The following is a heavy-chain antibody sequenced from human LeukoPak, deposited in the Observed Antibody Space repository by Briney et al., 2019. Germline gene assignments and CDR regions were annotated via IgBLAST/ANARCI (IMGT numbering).Heavy chain of an antibody. CDR2: ISYDGSNK. D-gene: IGHD4-17*01. J-gene: IGHJ6*02. CDR1: GFTFSSYA. Sequence: GRSLRLSCAASGFTFSSYAMHWVRRAPGKGLEWVAVISYDGSNKYYADSVKGRFTISRDNSKNTLYLQMNSLRAEDTAVYYCARGLVTVTTKVHYYGMDVWGHGATVTVSS. V-gene: IGHV3-30-3*01. CDR3: ARGLVTVTTKVHYYGMDV.